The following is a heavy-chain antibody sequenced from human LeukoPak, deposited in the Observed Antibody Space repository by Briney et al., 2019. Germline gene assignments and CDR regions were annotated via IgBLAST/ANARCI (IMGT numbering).Heavy chain of an antibody. CDR2: IYYSGST. CDR3: AREPPDAHYYYYMDV. V-gene: IGHV4-59*01. D-gene: IGHD1-14*01. J-gene: IGHJ6*03. Sequence: PSETLSLTCTVSGGSISSYYWSWIRQPPGKGLEWIGYIYYSGSTNYNPSFKSRVTISVDTSKNQFSLKLTSVTAADTAVYYCAREPPDAHYYYYMDVWGKGTTVTVSS. CDR1: GGSISSYY.